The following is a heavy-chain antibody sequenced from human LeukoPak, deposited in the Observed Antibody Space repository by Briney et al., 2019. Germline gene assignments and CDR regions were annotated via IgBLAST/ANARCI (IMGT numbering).Heavy chain of an antibody. CDR2: IFYSGRN. J-gene: IGHJ6*02. CDR3: ARVSGATITTYYGMDV. Sequence: SETLSLTCTVSGGSISTNYWSWIRQPPGKGLEWIGNIFYSGRNNYNPSLRSRVTMSVDTSKNQFSLRLSSVTAVDTAVYYCARVSGATITTYYGMDVWGQGTTVTVS. D-gene: IGHD5-12*01. V-gene: IGHV4-59*01. CDR1: GGSISTNY.